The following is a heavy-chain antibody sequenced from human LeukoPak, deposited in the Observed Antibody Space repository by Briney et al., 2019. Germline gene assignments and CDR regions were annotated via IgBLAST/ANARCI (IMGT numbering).Heavy chain of an antibody. CDR3: AEGAVDILTGYYSDY. CDR2: ISGSGGST. CDR1: GYTFSSYA. V-gene: IGHV3-23*01. D-gene: IGHD3-9*01. Sequence: GALRLSCAASGYTFSSYAMRWVRQAPGKRLEWVSAISGSGGSTYYADSVKGRFTISRDNSKNTLYLQMNSLRAEDTAVYYCAEGAVDILTGYYSDYWGQGTLVTVSS. J-gene: IGHJ4*02.